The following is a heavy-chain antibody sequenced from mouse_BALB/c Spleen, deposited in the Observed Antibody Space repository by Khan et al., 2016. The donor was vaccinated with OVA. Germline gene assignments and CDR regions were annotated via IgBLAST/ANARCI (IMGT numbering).Heavy chain of an antibody. J-gene: IGHJ2*01. D-gene: IGHD1-2*01. CDR3: ARTARIKY. CDR2: ISYSGST. V-gene: IGHV3-2*02. CDR1: GYSITSGYG. Sequence: VQLKQLGPGLVKPSQSLSLTCTVTGYSITSGYGWNWLRQFPGNKLEWMGYISYSGSTNYNPSLKSRISITRDTSKNQFFLQLNSVTTEDTATYYCARTARIKYWGQGTTLTVSS.